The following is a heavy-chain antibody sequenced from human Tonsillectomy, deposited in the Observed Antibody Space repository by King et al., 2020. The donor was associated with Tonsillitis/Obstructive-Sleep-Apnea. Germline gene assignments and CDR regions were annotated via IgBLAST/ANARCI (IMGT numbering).Heavy chain of an antibody. CDR3: ARDVEAVGIEV. Sequence: HVQLVESGGGVVQPGRSLRLSCAASGFTFNSYLMHWVRQAPGKGLEWVAVISFDGSYKYYVDSGKGRFTISRDNSKNSLYLQMNSLRPEDTAVYYCARDVEAVGIEVWGQGTTVTVSS. D-gene: IGHD6-19*01. CDR1: GFTFNSYL. V-gene: IGHV3-30-3*01. J-gene: IGHJ6*02. CDR2: ISFDGSYK.